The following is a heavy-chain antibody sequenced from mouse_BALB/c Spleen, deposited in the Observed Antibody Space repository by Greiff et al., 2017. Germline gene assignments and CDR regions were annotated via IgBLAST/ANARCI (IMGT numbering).Heavy chain of an antibody. CDR1: GYSITSGYY. D-gene: IGHD1-1*01. CDR3: AREHYGSSYGFDY. V-gene: IGHV3-6*02. J-gene: IGHJ2*01. CDR2: ISYDGSN. Sequence: EVKLQELGPGLVKPSQSLSLTCSVTGYSITSGYYWNWIRQFPGNKLEWMGYISYDGSNNYNPSLKNRISITRDTSKNQFFLKLNSVTTEDTATYYCAREHYGSSYGFDYWGQGTTLTVSS.